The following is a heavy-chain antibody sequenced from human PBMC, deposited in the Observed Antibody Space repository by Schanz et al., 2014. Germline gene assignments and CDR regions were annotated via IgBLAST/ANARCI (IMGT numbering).Heavy chain of an antibody. CDR1: GFIFSNYG. J-gene: IGHJ4*01. CDR2: IWSDGSGK. CDR3: AREQIMAAAGLVDY. D-gene: IGHD6-13*01. Sequence: VQLVESGGGVVQPGGSLRLSCAASGFIFSNYGMHWVRQAPGKGLEWVAVIWSDGSGKYYADSVKGRFTISRDNAKNSLYLQMNSLRAEDTAVYYCAREQIMAAAGLVDYWGHGTLVTVSS. V-gene: IGHV3-33*01.